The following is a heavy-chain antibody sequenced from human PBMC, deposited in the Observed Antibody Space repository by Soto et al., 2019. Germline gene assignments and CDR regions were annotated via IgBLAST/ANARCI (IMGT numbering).Heavy chain of an antibody. J-gene: IGHJ6*02. CDR3: ARGLRSGCNLNPSLTGYYYCGKDV. CDR1: GFTFSSYA. CDR2: ISYDGSNK. Sequence: PGGSLRLSCAASGFTFSSYAMHWVRQAPGKGLEWVAVISYDGSNKYYADSVKGRFTISRDNSKNTLYLQMNSLRAEDTAVYYCARGLRSGCNLNPSLTGYYYCGKDVWGRVTTVTVSS. D-gene: IGHD6-19*01. V-gene: IGHV3-30-3*01.